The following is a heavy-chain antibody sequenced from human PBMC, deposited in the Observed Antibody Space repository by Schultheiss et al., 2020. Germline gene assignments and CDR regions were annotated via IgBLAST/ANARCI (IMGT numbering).Heavy chain of an antibody. Sequence: SETLSLTCTVSGGSISSSSYYWGWIRQPPGKGLEWIGSIYYSGSTYYNPSLKSRVTISVDTSKNQFSLKLSSVTAADTAVYYCARDGGADKYGMDVWGQGTTVTVSS. CDR1: GGSISSSSYY. D-gene: IGHD3-10*01. V-gene: IGHV4-39*07. CDR3: ARDGGADKYGMDV. CDR2: IYYSGST. J-gene: IGHJ6*02.